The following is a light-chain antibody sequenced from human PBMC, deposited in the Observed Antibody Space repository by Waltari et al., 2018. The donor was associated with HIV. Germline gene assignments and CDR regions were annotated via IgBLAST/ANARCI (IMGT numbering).Light chain of an antibody. Sequence: TGTSSDVGGYNYVSWYQQHPGKAPKLMIYDVSNRPSGVSNRFSGSKSGNTASLTISGLQAEDEADYYCSSYTSSSPYAFGTGTKVTVL. V-gene: IGLV2-14*03. CDR3: SSYTSSSPYA. CDR1: SSDVGGYNY. J-gene: IGLJ1*01. CDR2: DVS.